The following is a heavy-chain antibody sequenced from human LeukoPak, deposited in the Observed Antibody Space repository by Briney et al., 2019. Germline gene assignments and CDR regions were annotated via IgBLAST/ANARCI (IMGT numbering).Heavy chain of an antibody. CDR1: GFIFSNYN. J-gene: IGHJ3*02. D-gene: IGHD3-22*01. V-gene: IGHV3-48*01. Sequence: GGSLRLSCAASGFIFSNYNMNWVRQAPGKGLEWVSYISSSSSTMYYAASVKGRFSISRDNAQNSLYLQMNSLRAEDTAVYYCVRDHHRRLYDSQARDTFDIWGQGTMVTVSS. CDR2: ISSSSSTM. CDR3: VRDHHRRLYDSQARDTFDI.